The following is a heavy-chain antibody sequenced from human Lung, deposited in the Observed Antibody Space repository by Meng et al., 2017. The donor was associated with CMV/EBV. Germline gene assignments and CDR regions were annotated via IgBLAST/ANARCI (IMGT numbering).Heavy chain of an antibody. Sequence: EVQLEESGGGLVQPGGSLRLSCAASGFSFKTYAMNWVRQAPGKGLEWISYIRSGSSDRSYAASVKGRFSISRDNTKNSLYLQMDSLRAEDTAVYYCARGMGYQMLLGLWGQGTLVNVSS. CDR3: ARGMGYQMLLGL. D-gene: IGHD2-2*01. J-gene: IGHJ4*02. V-gene: IGHV3-21*05. CDR2: IRSGSSDR. CDR1: GFSFKTYA.